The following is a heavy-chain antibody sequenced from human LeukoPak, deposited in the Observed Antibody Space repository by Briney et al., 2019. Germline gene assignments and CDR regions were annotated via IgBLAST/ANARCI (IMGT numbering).Heavy chain of an antibody. Sequence: GGSLRLSCAVSGFTFSDYAMSWVRQAPNKGLEWVSGISGSGGSTYYVDSVKGRFTISRDNSKNTLYLQMNSLRAEDTAVYYCAKAPLGRCTGAICYSFDYWGQGTLVTVSS. D-gene: IGHD2-8*02. CDR2: ISGSGGST. CDR3: AKAPLGRCTGAICYSFDY. CDR1: GFTFSDYA. V-gene: IGHV3-23*01. J-gene: IGHJ4*02.